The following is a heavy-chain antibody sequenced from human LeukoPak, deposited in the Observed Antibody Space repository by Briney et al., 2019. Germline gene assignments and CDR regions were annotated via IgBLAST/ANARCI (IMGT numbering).Heavy chain of an antibody. J-gene: IGHJ4*02. CDR1: GASINSSGYY. D-gene: IGHD3-9*01. Sequence: SETLSLTCTVSGASINSSGYYWGWIRQPPGKGLEWIGSHYYSGSTYYNPSLKSRVTISVDTSKNHFSLKLNSVTAADTAVYYCARHRAGYHLDWWGQGALVTVSS. V-gene: IGHV4-39*01. CDR2: HYYSGST. CDR3: ARHRAGYHLDW.